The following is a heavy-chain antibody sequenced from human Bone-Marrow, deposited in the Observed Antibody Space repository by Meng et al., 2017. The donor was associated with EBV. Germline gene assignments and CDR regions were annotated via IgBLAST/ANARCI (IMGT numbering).Heavy chain of an antibody. V-gene: IGHV3-30-3*01. CDR2: ISYDGSIQ. CDR3: ARGELLEYFDD. D-gene: IGHD1-7*01. CDR1: GFAFSSYA. J-gene: IGHJ4*02. Sequence: QVQLVESGXGVVQPGXSLRLSCAASGFAFSSYAMGWVRQAPSKGLEWVAVISYDGSIQYYADSMQGRFSISRDNSRNRLYLQMNSLRGEDTAVYYCARGELLEYFDDWEQGTLGTVSS.